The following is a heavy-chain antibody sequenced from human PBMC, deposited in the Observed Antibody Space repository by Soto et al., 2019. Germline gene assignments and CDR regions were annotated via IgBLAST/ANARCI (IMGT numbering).Heavy chain of an antibody. J-gene: IGHJ6*02. CDR1: GGSFSGYY. D-gene: IGHD6-13*01. Sequence: SETLSLTCAVYGGSFSGYYWSWIRQPPGKGLEWIGEINHSGSTNYNPSLKSRVTISVDTSKNQFSLKLSSVTAADTAVYYCARGNSSSWYLAPYYCYYGMDVWGQGTTVTVSS. CDR2: INHSGST. V-gene: IGHV4-34*01. CDR3: ARGNSSSWYLAPYYCYYGMDV.